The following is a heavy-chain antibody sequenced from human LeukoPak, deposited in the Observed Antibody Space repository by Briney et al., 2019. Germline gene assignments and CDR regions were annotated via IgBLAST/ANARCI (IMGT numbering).Heavy chain of an antibody. D-gene: IGHD1-26*01. CDR1: GFTFSDYY. CDR2: ISSSGSTI. J-gene: IGHJ4*02. CDR3: ASSQGIVGATFDY. V-gene: IGHV3-11*01. Sequence: GGSLRLSCAASGFTFSDYYMSWIRRAPGKGLEWVSYISSSGSTIYYADSVKGRFTISRDNAKNSLYLQMNSLRAEDTAVYYCASSQGIVGATFDYWGQGTLVTVSS.